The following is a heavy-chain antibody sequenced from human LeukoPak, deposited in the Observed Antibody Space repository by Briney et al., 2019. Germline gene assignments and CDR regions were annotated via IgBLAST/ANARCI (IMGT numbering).Heavy chain of an antibody. Sequence: GGSLRLSCAASGFTFSSYAMSWVRQAPGKGLEWVSAISGSGDSTYYADSVKGRFTISRDNSKNTLYLQMNSLRAEDTAVYYCAKDITMIVVVPDYWGQGTLVTVSS. D-gene: IGHD3-22*01. J-gene: IGHJ4*02. CDR3: AKDITMIVVVPDY. V-gene: IGHV3-23*01. CDR1: GFTFSSYA. CDR2: ISGSGDST.